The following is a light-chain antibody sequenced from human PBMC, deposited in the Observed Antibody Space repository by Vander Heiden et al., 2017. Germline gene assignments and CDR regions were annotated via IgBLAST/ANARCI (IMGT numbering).Light chain of an antibody. J-gene: IGLJ2*01. CDR1: SSNIGAGYD. V-gene: IGLV1-40*01. Sequence: QSVLTQPPSVSGAPGQRVTISCTGSSSNIGAGYDVHWYQQLPGTVPKLLIFSNNNRPSGVPDRFSGSKSGTSASLAITGRQAGEEADYYFQSYDNSLSVIFGGGTRLTVL. CDR3: QSYDNSLSVI. CDR2: SNN.